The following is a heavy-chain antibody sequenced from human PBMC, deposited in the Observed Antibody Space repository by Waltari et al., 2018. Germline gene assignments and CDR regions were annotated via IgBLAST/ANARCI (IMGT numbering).Heavy chain of an antibody. CDR2: INPNTGGT. D-gene: IGHD6-19*01. CDR3: ARDLGIGVAGTRRGWLDP. J-gene: IGHJ5*02. V-gene: IGHV1-2*02. Sequence: QVQLVQSGAEVKKTGASVTVSCKASGYRFNDYYMHWVRQAPGQGLEWMGWINPNTGGTNYAQKFQGRVTMTRDAPITTAYMELSRLTFDDTAVYYCARDLGIGVAGTRRGWLDPWGQGTQVTVSS. CDR1: GYRFNDYY.